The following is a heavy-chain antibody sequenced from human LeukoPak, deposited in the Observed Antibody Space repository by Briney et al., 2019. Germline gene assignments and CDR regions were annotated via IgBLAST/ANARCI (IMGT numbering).Heavy chain of an antibody. CDR2: IYSSGST. V-gene: IGHV4-4*07. D-gene: IGHD5-12*01. CDR1: GGSISSHY. CDR3: ARVFGVATIWCKFDY. Sequence: EPSETLSLTCTVSGGSISSHYWSWIRQPAGKGLEWIGRIYSSGSTNCNPSLKSRVTMSVDTSKNQFSLKLSSVTAADTAVYYCARVFGVATIWCKFDYWGQGTLVTVSS. J-gene: IGHJ4*02.